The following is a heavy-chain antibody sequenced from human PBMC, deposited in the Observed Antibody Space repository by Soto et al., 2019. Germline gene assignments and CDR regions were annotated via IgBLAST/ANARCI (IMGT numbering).Heavy chain of an antibody. CDR2: ISSSGSTI. V-gene: IGHV3-11*01. J-gene: IGHJ4*02. Sequence: LRLSCSASGFTFSDYYMSWIRQAPGKGLEWVSYISSSGSTIYYADSVKGRFTISRDNAKNSLYLQMNSLRAEDTAVYYCARGPRELLLFDYWGQGTLVTVSS. D-gene: IGHD1-26*01. CDR1: GFTFSDYY. CDR3: ARGPRELLLFDY.